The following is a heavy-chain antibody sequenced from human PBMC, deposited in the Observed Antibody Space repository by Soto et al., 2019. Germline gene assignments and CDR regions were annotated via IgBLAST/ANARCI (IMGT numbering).Heavy chain of an antibody. CDR3: ARYYGDYRNWFDP. D-gene: IGHD4-17*01. J-gene: IGHJ5*02. V-gene: IGHV4-30-2*01. CDR2: IYHSGST. Sequence: QPQLQESGSGLVKPSQTLSLTCAVSGGSISSGGYSWSWIRQPPGKGLEWIGYIYHSGSTYYNPSLKSRVTISVDRSKNQFSLKLSSVTAADTAVYYCARYYGDYRNWFDPWGQGTLVTVSS. CDR1: GGSISSGGYS.